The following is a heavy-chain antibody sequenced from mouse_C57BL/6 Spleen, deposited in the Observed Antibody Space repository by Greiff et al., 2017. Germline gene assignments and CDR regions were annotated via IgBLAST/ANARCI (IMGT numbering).Heavy chain of an antibody. V-gene: IGHV1-64*01. CDR2: IHPNSGST. D-gene: IGHD1-1*02. CDR3: ARAIWCGGSYGYCDV. CDR1: GYTFTSYW. J-gene: IGHJ1*03. Sequence: QVQLQQPGAELVKPGASVKLSCKASGYTFTSYWMHWVKQRPGQGLEWIGMIHPNSGSTNYNEKFKSKATLTVDKSSSTAYMQRSRLSAEDSAVYCGARAIWCGGSYGYCDVWGTGTTVTVSS.